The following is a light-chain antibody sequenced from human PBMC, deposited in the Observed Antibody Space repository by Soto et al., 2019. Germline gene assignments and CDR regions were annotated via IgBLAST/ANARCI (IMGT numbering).Light chain of an antibody. CDR1: QSVSSN. Sequence: ERVMTQCPATLSVSPGESARLSCRASQSVSSNLAWHQQKPGQAPRILMYDASTRATGISARFSGSGSGTEFTLTISSLQSEDFAVYYCQQYHNWPITFGQGTRLEIK. J-gene: IGKJ5*01. CDR3: QQYHNWPIT. CDR2: DAS. V-gene: IGKV3-15*01.